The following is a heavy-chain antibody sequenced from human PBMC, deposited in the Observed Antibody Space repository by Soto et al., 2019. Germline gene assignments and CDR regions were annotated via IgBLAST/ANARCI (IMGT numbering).Heavy chain of an antibody. CDR1: GGTFSSYT. CDR2: IIPILGIA. V-gene: IGHV1-69*02. D-gene: IGHD3-10*01. J-gene: IGHJ4*02. Sequence: ASVKVSCKASGGTFSSYTISWVRQAPGQGLEWIGRIIPILGIANYAQKFQGRVTITADKSTSTAYMELSSLRSEDTAVCYCAVVMVRGVRADYWGQGTLVTVSS. CDR3: AVVMVRGVRADY.